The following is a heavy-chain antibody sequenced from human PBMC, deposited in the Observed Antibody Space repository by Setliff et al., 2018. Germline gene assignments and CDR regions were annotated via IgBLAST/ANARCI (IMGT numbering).Heavy chain of an antibody. Sequence: ASVKVSCKASGYTFTDYAMHWVRQAPGQRLEWMGWINPGNGNTKYSQKFQGRVTITRDTSTNTAFMQLSSLRSEDTAVYYCVREGVDTRSSTDYRYYMDVWGKGTTVTVSS. CDR2: INPGNGNT. J-gene: IGHJ6*03. CDR3: VREGVDTRSSTDYRYYMDV. D-gene: IGHD5-18*01. CDR1: GYTFTDYA. V-gene: IGHV1-3*01.